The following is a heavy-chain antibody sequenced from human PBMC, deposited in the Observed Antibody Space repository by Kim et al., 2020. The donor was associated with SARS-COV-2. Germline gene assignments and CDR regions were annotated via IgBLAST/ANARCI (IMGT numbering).Heavy chain of an antibody. D-gene: IGHD4-17*01. Sequence: GGSLRLSCAASGFTFSDYYMSWIRQAPGKGLEWVSYISSSSYTNYADSVKGRFTISRDNAKNSLYLQMNSLRAEDTAVYYCARDREGYGDYDLDYWGQGTLVTVSS. CDR3: ARDREGYGDYDLDY. J-gene: IGHJ4*02. V-gene: IGHV3-11*05. CDR2: ISSSSYT. CDR1: GFTFSDYY.